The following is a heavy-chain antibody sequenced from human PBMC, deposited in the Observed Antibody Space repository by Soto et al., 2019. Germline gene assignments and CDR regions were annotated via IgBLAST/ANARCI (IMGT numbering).Heavy chain of an antibody. CDR2: IIPIFGTA. J-gene: IGHJ5*02. D-gene: IGHD2-2*01. Sequence: QVQLVQSGAEVKKPGSSVKVSCKASGGTFSSYAISWVRQAPGQGLEWMGGIIPIFGTANYAQKFQGRVTITAHKSTSTAYMELSSVTSEDTAVYYCARDSSWAGYCSSTSCPPAPWFDPWGQETLVTVSS. CDR3: ARDSSWAGYCSSTSCPPAPWFDP. CDR1: GGTFSSYA. V-gene: IGHV1-69*06.